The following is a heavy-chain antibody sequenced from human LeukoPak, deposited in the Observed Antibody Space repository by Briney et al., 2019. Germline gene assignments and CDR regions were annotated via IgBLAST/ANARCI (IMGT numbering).Heavy chain of an antibody. CDR1: GDSISSSSYD. D-gene: IGHD3-9*01. Sequence: SETLSLTCTVSGDSISSSSYDWGWLRQPPGKGLEWIGSIYYSGSTYYNPTLKSRVTISVDTSKNQFSLKLSSVTAADTAVYYCARRVVITPRTIAAFDYWGQGTLVTVSS. V-gene: IGHV4-39*01. CDR2: IYYSGST. CDR3: ARRVVITPRTIAAFDY. J-gene: IGHJ4*02.